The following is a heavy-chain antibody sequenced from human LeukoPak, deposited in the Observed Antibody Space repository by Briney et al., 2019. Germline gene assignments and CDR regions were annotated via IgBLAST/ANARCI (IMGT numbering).Heavy chain of an antibody. CDR2: ISYDGSNK. Sequence: GSLRLSCAASGFTFSSYAMHWVRQAPGKGLEWVAVISYDGSNKYYADSVKGRFTISRDNSKNTLYLQMNSLRAEDTAVYYCAALGIVVVVAATATNWFDPWGQGTLVTVSS. CDR1: GFTFSSYA. D-gene: IGHD2-15*01. V-gene: IGHV3-30*04. CDR3: AALGIVVVVAATATNWFDP. J-gene: IGHJ5*02.